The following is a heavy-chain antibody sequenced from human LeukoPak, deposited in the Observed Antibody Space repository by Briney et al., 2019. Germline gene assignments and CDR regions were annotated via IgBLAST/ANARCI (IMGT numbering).Heavy chain of an antibody. V-gene: IGHV3-23*01. Sequence: GGSLRLSCAASGFTFSSYAMSWVRQAPGKGLEWVSAISGSGGSTYYADSVKGRFTISRDNSKNTLYLQMNSLRAEDTAVYYCANGRGYYYVVDYWGQGTLVTVSS. J-gene: IGHJ4*02. D-gene: IGHD3-22*01. CDR3: ANGRGYYYVVDY. CDR2: ISGSGGST. CDR1: GFTFSSYA.